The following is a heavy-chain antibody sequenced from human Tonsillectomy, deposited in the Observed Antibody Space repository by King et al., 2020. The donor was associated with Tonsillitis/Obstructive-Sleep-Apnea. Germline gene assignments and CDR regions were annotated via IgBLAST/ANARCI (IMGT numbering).Heavy chain of an antibody. D-gene: IGHD1-26*01. CDR2: ISYDGSNK. J-gene: IGHJ1*01. V-gene: IGHV3-30*18. CDR3: AKERELQYFQH. CDR1: GFTFSSYG. Sequence: VQLVESGGGVVQPGRSLRLSCAASGFTFSSYGMHWVRQAPGKGLEWVAVISYDGSNKYYADSVKGRFTISRDNSKNTLYLQMNSLRAEDTAVYYCAKERELQYFQHWGQGTLVTVSS.